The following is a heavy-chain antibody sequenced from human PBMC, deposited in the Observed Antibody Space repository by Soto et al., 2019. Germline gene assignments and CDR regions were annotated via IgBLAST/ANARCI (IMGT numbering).Heavy chain of an antibody. D-gene: IGHD6-13*01. CDR2: ITDSGTGT. CDR1: GFTFSSCV. V-gene: IGHV3-23*01. CDR3: AKGLINGRWYAED. Sequence: EVHLLESGGGLVHPGESLRLSCGASGFTFSSCVMTWVRQAPGKGLEWVSCITDSGTGTYYADSVKGRLTISRDNSKNTMYLQMNNLRAEDTGVYYCAKGLINGRWYAEDWGQGTLVTVSS. J-gene: IGHJ4*02.